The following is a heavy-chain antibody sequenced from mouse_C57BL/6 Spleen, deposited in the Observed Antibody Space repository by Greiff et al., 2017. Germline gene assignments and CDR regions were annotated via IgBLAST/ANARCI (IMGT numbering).Heavy chain of an antibody. CDR2: ISYDGSN. J-gene: IGHJ2*01. D-gene: IGHD1-1*01. Sequence: ESGPGLVKPSQSLSLTCSVTGYSITSGYYWNWIRQFPGNKLEWMGYISYDGSNNYNPSLKNRISITRDTSKNQFFLKLNSVTTEDTATYYCARGDFYYGSIFDYWGQGTTLTVSS. CDR3: ARGDFYYGSIFDY. V-gene: IGHV3-6*01. CDR1: GYSITSGYY.